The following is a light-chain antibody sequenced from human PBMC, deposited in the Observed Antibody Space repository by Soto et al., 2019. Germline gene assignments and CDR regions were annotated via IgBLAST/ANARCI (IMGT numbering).Light chain of an antibody. CDR2: GAS. CDR1: QSVDIN. V-gene: IGKV3-15*01. Sequence: ELLLTQSPATLSVSPGERVTLSCRASQSVDINLAWYQQNPGQAPRLLIYGASTRATDMPGRFSGRGSGTEFTLTISSLQSEDYAVYYCQQYRNLPRTFCEGAKVDI. J-gene: IGKJ4*02. CDR3: QQYRNLPRT.